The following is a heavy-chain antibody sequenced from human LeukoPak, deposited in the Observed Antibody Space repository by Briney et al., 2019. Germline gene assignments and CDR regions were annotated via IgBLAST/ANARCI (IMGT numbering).Heavy chain of an antibody. CDR2: IHYSGDT. CDR1: GGSFSSTSYY. D-gene: IGHD2-15*01. V-gene: IGHV4-39*01. CDR3: ARQTCSGGSCFLFYSGMDV. J-gene: IGHJ6*02. Sequence: SETLSLTCTVSGGSFSSTSYYWDWLRQPPGTGLEWIGSIHYSGDTSYNPSLNSRFTISVDTSKNQFSLKLSSVTATDTAVYYCARQTCSGGSCFLFYSGMDVWGQGTTVTVSS.